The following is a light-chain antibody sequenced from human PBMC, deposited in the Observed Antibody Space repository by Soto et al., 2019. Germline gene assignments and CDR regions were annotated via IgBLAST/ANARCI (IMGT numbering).Light chain of an antibody. CDR3: QQYGSTPFFA. CDR2: GAS. V-gene: IGKV3-20*01. Sequence: EIVLTQSPGTLSLSPGERATLSCRASQRVRSSYLAWYQQKPGQAPRLLIYGASSRATGIPDRFSGRGSGTDVTLTISRLEPEEFSVYYYQQYGSTPFFAFGAGTNVDI. CDR1: QRVRSSY. J-gene: IGKJ3*01.